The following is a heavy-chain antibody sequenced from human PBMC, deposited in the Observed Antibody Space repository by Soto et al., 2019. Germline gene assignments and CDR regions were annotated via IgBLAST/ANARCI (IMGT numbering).Heavy chain of an antibody. CDR3: ARDASLITIFGVVIIGHYYYGMDV. V-gene: IGHV1-46*01. Sequence: SVKVSCKASGYTFTSYYMHWVRQAPGQGLEWMGIINPSGGSTSYAQKFQGRVTMTRDTSTSTVYMELSSLRSEDTAVYYCARDASLITIFGVVIIGHYYYGMDVWGQGTTVTVSS. CDR2: INPSGGST. CDR1: GYTFTSYY. J-gene: IGHJ6*02. D-gene: IGHD3-3*01.